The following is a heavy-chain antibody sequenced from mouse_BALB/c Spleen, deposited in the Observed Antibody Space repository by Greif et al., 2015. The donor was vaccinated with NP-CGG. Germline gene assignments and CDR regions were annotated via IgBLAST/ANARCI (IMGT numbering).Heavy chain of an antibody. J-gene: IGHJ2*01. Sequence: VQLQQPGPELVKPGASVKMSCKASGYTFTSYVMHWVKQKPGQGLEWVGYINPYNDGTKYNEKFKGKATLTSDKSSSTAYMELSSLTSEDSAVYYCARDYGYDDGYFDYWGQGTTLTVSS. CDR1: GYTFTSYV. D-gene: IGHD2-2*01. CDR2: INPYNDGT. CDR3: ARDYGYDDGYFDY. V-gene: IGHV1-14*01.